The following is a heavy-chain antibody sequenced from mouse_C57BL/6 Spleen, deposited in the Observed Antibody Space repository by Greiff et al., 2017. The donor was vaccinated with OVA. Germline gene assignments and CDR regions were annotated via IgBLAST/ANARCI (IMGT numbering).Heavy chain of an antibody. CDR3: AKSSNGSSLFAY. V-gene: IGHV1-64*01. Sequence: VQLQQSGAELVKPGASVKLSCKASGFTFTSYWMHWVKQRPGQGLEWIGMIHPNSGSTNYNEKFKSKATLTVDKSSSTAYLQLSSLTSEDSAVYYCAKSSNGSSLFAYWGQGPLVTVSA. CDR1: GFTFTSYW. J-gene: IGHJ3*01. D-gene: IGHD1-1*01. CDR2: IHPNSGST.